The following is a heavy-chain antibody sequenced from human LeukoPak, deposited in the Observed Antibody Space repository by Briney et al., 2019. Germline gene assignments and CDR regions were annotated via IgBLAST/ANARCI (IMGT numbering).Heavy chain of an antibody. V-gene: IGHV3-21*04. Sequence: GGSLRLSCAASGFTFSSYSMNWVRQAPGKGLEWVSSISSSSSYIYYADSVKGRFTISRDNAKNSLYLRMNSLRPEDTALYSCAKDISGATAALDYWGQGTLVTVSS. CDR2: ISSSSSYI. CDR3: AKDISGATAALDY. J-gene: IGHJ4*02. CDR1: GFTFSSYS. D-gene: IGHD1-26*01.